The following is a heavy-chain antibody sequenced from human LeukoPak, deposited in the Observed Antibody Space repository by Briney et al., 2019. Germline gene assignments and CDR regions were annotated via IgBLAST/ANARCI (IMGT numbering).Heavy chain of an antibody. J-gene: IGHJ4*02. Sequence: GASVKVSCKTTGYTLTGYHLHWVRQAPGQGLEWMAWIQSDSGDTNYAQKFQGRVTVTRDKFTRTSYIEVDRLSSDDTAVYYCARDLTGDLYTFFDYWGQGTLVTVSS. D-gene: IGHD3-16*02. CDR3: ARDLTGDLYTFFDY. V-gene: IGHV1-2*02. CDR2: IQSDSGDT. CDR1: GYTLTGYH.